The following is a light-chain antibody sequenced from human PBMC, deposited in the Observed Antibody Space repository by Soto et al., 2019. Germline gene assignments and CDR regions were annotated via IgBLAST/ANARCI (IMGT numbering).Light chain of an antibody. Sequence: ETVLTQSPATLSLSAGERATLSCRASQSVSSYLAWYQQKPGQAPRLLIYGASSRATGIPARFSGSASGTEFTLTINSLQSEDFAVYYCQQYNNWPMWTFGQGTKVDIK. J-gene: IGKJ1*01. CDR1: QSVSSY. CDR3: QQYNNWPMWT. V-gene: IGKV3-15*01. CDR2: GAS.